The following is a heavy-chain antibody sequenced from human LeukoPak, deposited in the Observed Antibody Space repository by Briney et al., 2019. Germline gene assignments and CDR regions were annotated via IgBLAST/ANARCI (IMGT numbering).Heavy chain of an antibody. D-gene: IGHD4-17*01. Sequence: PSETLSFTCDVSGVSFSTYYWSWIRQSPEKGLEWIGEVNHSGYTNYNPSLKGRVTISVDPSKNQFSLKLSSVTAADTAVYYCARQLYGSDYWGQGTLVTVSS. J-gene: IGHJ4*02. CDR3: ARQLYGSDY. V-gene: IGHV4-34*01. CDR1: GVSFSTYY. CDR2: VNHSGYT.